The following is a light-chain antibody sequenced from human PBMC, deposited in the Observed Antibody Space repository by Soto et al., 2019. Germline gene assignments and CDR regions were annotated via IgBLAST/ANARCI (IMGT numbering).Light chain of an antibody. V-gene: IGKV3-20*01. J-gene: IGKJ4*01. Sequence: EIVLTQSPSTLSLSPGERATLSCRASQSVSNSYLAWYQQKPGQAPRLLIYGAASRATGFPDRFSGSGSGTDFTLTISRLEPEDFAVYFCQQYGSSPLTFGGGTKVDIK. CDR1: QSVSNSY. CDR3: QQYGSSPLT. CDR2: GAA.